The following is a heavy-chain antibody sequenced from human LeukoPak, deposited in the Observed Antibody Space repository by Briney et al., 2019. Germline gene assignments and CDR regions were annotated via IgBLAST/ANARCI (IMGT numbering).Heavy chain of an antibody. J-gene: IGHJ4*02. CDR2: IWYDGSNQ. CDR1: GFSFSSYG. D-gene: IGHD5-24*01. CDR3: AKLPRWLQEAD. V-gene: IGHV3-33*06. Sequence: GGSLRLSRAASGFSFSSYGIYWVRQAPGKGLEWVAVIWYDGSNQYYADSVKGRFTISRDNSGNTAYLQMNSLRAEDTAVYYCAKLPRWLQEADWGQGTLVTVSS.